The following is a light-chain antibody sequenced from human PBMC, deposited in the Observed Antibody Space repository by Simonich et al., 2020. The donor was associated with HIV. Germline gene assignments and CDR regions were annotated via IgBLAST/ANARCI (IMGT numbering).Light chain of an antibody. CDR2: WAS. Sequence: DIVMTQSPDSLAVSLGERATIDCKSSQSVLYSSNNKNYLAWYQHKPGQPPKLLMYWASTRQSGVSNRFSGSGSGTDFTLTISSLQAEDVAVYYCQQYYITPYTFGQGTKLEI. CDR1: QSVLYSSNNKNY. V-gene: IGKV4-1*01. CDR3: QQYYITPYT. J-gene: IGKJ2*01.